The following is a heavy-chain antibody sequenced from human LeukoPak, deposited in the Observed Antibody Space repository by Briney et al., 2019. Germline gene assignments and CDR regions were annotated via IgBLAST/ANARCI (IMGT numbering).Heavy chain of an antibody. CDR1: GFTFSSYW. V-gene: IGHV3-23*01. CDR3: AKERRRVDTSMIRSYYFDS. CDR2: ITGNGVTT. J-gene: IGHJ4*02. Sequence: GGSLRLSCAASGFTFSSYWMHWVRQAPGKGLEWVSSITGNGVTTYYADSVKGRFTISRDNSKNILFLQMNSLGAEDSASYFCAKERRRVDTSMIRSYYFDSWGQGTPVTVSS. D-gene: IGHD3-16*01.